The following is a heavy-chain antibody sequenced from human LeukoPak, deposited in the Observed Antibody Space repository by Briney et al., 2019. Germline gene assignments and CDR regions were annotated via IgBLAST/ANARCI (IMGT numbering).Heavy chain of an antibody. D-gene: IGHD6-19*01. J-gene: IGHJ5*02. Sequence: SETLSLTCTVSGGSISSYYWSWIRQPPGKGLEWIGYIYYSGTTNYNPSLKSRVTISVDTSKNQFSLKLSSVTAADTAVYYCARHLYSSGWYHWFDPWGQGTLVTVSS. CDR1: GGSISSYY. CDR2: IYYSGTT. CDR3: ARHLYSSGWYHWFDP. V-gene: IGHV4-59*08.